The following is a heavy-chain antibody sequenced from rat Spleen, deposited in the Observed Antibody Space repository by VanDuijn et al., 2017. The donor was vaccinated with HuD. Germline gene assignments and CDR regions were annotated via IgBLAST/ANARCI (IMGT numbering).Heavy chain of an antibody. D-gene: IGHD1-12*03. V-gene: IGHV2-13*01. J-gene: IGHJ2*01. CDR2: IWGDGST. CDR1: GFSLISYA. Sequence: QVQLKESGPGLVQPSQTLSLTCTVSGFSLISYAVNWVRQPPGKGLEWIGGIWGDGSTNYNSALKSRLSISRDTSKSQVFLKMNSLQTEDTATYYCVRAGYNFDYWGQGVMVTVSS. CDR3: VRAGYNFDY.